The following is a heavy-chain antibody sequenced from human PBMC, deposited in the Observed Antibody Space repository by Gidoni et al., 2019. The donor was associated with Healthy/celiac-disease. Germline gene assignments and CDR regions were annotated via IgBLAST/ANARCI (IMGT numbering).Heavy chain of an antibody. Sequence: EVQLVASGGGLVQPGRSLRLSCAASGFTFDDYAMHWVRQAPGKGLEWVSGISWNSGSIGYADSVKGRFTISRDNAKNSLYLQMNSLRAEDTALYYCAKGHTYYYDSSGYPDIWGQGTMVTVSS. D-gene: IGHD3-22*01. J-gene: IGHJ3*02. CDR2: ISWNSGSI. CDR1: GFTFDDYA. V-gene: IGHV3-9*01. CDR3: AKGHTYYYDSSGYPDI.